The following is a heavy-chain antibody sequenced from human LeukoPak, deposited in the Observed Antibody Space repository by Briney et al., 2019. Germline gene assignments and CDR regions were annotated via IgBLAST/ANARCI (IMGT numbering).Heavy chain of an antibody. CDR3: ARDSPYYYGSGSATYYMDV. Sequence: PSETLSLTCAVYGGSFSGYYWSWIRQPPGKGLEWIGEIYHSGSTNYNPSLKSRVTISVDKSKNQFSLKLSSVTAADTAVYYCARDSPYYYGSGSATYYMDVWGKGTTVTISS. CDR2: IYHSGST. V-gene: IGHV4-34*01. CDR1: GGSFSGYY. J-gene: IGHJ6*03. D-gene: IGHD3-10*01.